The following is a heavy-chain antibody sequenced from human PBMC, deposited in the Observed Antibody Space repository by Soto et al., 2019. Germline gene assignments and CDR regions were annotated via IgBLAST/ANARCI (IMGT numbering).Heavy chain of an antibody. CDR2: ISYDGSNK. CDR3: AKVDYGDEKALDY. Sequence: QVQLVESGGGVVQPGRSLRLSCAASGFTFSSYGMHWVRQAPGKGLEWVAVISYDGSNKYYADSVKGRFTISRDNSKNTLYLQMNSLRAEDTAVYYCAKVDYGDEKALDYWGQGTLVTVSS. J-gene: IGHJ4*02. D-gene: IGHD4-17*01. CDR1: GFTFSSYG. V-gene: IGHV3-30*18.